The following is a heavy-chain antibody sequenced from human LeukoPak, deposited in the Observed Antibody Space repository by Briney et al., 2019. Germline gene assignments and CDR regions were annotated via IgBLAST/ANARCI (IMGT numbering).Heavy chain of an antibody. J-gene: IGHJ4*02. V-gene: IGHV3-21*01. CDR1: GFTFSSYS. D-gene: IGHD2-2*01. CDR3: ARDYCSSSSCDLYYFDY. CDR2: ISSGSSYI. Sequence: GGSLRLSRAASGFTFSSYSMNWVRQAPGKGLEWVSSISSGSSYIYYADSVKGRFTISRDNAKNSLYLQMNSLRAEDTAVYYCARDYCSSSSCDLYYFDYLGQGTLVTVSS.